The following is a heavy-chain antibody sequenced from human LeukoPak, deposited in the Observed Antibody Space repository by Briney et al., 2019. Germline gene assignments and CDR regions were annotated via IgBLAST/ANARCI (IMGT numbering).Heavy chain of an antibody. D-gene: IGHD6-25*01. Sequence: ASVKVSCKASGYTFTGYLIHWVRQAPGQGLEYMGWINPNTGATEYALKFRGRVTMTRDTSTSTASMELCRLRSDDTAVYFCGRDLSTSATWELDHWGQGTLVTVSS. CDR1: GYTFTGYL. V-gene: IGHV1-2*02. J-gene: IGHJ4*02. CDR2: INPNTGAT. CDR3: GRDLSTSATWELDH.